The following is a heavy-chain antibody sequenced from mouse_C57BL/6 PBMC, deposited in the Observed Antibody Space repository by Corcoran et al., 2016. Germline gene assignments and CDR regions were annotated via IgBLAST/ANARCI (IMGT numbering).Heavy chain of an antibody. CDR1: GYSITSGYY. CDR2: ISYDGSN. J-gene: IGHJ3*01. D-gene: IGHD2-3*01. Sequence: DVQLQESGPGLVKPSQSLSLTCSVTGYSITSGYYWNWIRQFPGNKLEWMGYISYDGSNNYNPSLKNRISITRDTSKNQFFLKLNSVTTEDTATYYCARDLYDGYYWFAYWGQGTLVTVSA. CDR3: ARDLYDGYYWFAY. V-gene: IGHV3-6*01.